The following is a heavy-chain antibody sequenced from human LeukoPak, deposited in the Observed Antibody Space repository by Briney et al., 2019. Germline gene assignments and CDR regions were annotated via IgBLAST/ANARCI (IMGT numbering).Heavy chain of an antibody. CDR1: GFTFSSYS. D-gene: IGHD3-10*01. Sequence: GGSLRLSCAASGFTFSSYSMNWVRQAPGKGLEWVSSISSSSSYIYYADSVKGRFTISRDNAKNTLYLQMNSLRAEDTAVYYCARARGITMVRGVTYYFDYWGQGTLVTVSS. CDR2: ISSSSSYI. V-gene: IGHV3-21*01. J-gene: IGHJ4*02. CDR3: ARARGITMVRGVTYYFDY.